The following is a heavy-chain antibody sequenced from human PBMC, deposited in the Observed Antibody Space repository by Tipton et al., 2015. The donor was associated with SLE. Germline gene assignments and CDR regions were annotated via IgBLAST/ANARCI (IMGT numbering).Heavy chain of an antibody. V-gene: IGHV4-34*01. CDR1: GGSFSGYY. J-gene: IGHJ3*02. D-gene: IGHD6-25*01. Sequence: LRLSCAVYGGSFSGYYWSWIRQPPGKGLEWMGEINHSGSTYYNPSLKSRVTISVDTSKNQFSLKLSSVTAADTAVYYCASTGGAFDIWGQGTMVTVSS. CDR3: ASTGGAFDI. CDR2: INHSGST.